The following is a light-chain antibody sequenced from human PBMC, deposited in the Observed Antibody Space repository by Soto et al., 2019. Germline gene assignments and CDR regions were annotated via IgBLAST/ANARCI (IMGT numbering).Light chain of an antibody. Sequence: EIVMTQSPATPSVSPGEGATLSCRASQSVSTNLAWYQQKPGQAPRLLIYGASTRAAGIPARFSGSGSGTEFALTISSLQSEDFAVYYCQHYNNRPLTFGGGTMVETK. V-gene: IGKV3-15*01. CDR1: QSVSTN. J-gene: IGKJ4*01. CDR3: QHYNNRPLT. CDR2: GAS.